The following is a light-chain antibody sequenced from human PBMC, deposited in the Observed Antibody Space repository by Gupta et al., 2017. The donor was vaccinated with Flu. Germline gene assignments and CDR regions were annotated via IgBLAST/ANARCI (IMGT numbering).Light chain of an antibody. CDR3: GSWDTSLSAGV. J-gene: IGLJ3*02. CDR1: SSNIGNNY. Sequence: HSVSTQPPSVSAAPGQNVTNPCSASSSNIGNNYVSWYQQLPGTAPKLLIYGNKKRPSGIPDRFSGSRSGTSATLGITGLQTGDEADYYCGSWDTSLSAGVFGGGTKLTVL. V-gene: IGLV1-51*01. CDR2: GNK.